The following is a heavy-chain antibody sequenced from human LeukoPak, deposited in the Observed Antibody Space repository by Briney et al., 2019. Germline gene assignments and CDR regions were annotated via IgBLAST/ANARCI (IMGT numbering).Heavy chain of an antibody. Sequence: SETLSLTCPVSGGSISSFYWSWIRQPPGKGLEWIGYIYYSGSTNYNPSLKSRVTISVDTSKNQFSLKLSSVTAGDTAVYYCARGYGRDGYRTLDYWGQGTLVTVSS. J-gene: IGHJ4*02. CDR1: GGSISSFY. D-gene: IGHD5-24*01. CDR3: ARGYGRDGYRTLDY. V-gene: IGHV4-59*01. CDR2: IYYSGST.